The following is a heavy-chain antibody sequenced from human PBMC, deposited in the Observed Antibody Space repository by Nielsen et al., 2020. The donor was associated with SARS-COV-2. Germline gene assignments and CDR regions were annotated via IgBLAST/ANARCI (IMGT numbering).Heavy chain of an antibody. D-gene: IGHD3-10*01. CDR2: INWNGGST. Sequence: GESLKISCAASGFTFDDYGMSWVRQAPGKGLEWVSGINWNGGSTGYADSVKGRFTISRDNDKNSLYLQMNSLRAEDTALYYCARDGDYGSGSYYYYGMDIWGQGTTVTVSS. J-gene: IGHJ6*02. CDR1: GFTFDDYG. CDR3: ARDGDYGSGSYYYYGMDI. V-gene: IGHV3-20*04.